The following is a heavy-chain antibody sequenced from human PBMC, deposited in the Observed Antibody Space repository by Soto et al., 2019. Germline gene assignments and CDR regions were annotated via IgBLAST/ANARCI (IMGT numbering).Heavy chain of an antibody. CDR2: MNPNSGNT. D-gene: IGHD2-2*01. CDR3: ARPRVVPAAQTLYYYYMDA. Sequence: PSVKVSCKASGYTFTSYDINWVRQATGQGLEWMGWMNPNSGNTGYAQKFQGRVTMTRNTSISTAYMELSSLRSEDTAVYYCARPRVVPAAQTLYYYYMDAWGKGTTVTVSS. CDR1: GYTFTSYD. V-gene: IGHV1-8*01. J-gene: IGHJ6*03.